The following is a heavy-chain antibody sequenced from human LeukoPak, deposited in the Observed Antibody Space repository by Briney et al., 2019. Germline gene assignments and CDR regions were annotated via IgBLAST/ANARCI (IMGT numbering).Heavy chain of an antibody. V-gene: IGHV3-30*03. CDR1: GFTFSKYG. CDR3: AREGMDSSLWSMPDY. CDR2: ISYDGSNK. J-gene: IGHJ4*02. D-gene: IGHD4-11*01. Sequence: GRSLRLSCAASGFTFSKYGMHWVRQAPGKGLEWVAIISYDGSNKYYTDSVKGRFTISRDNAKNSLYLQMNSLRAGDTAVYYCAREGMDSSLWSMPDYWGQGTLVTVSS.